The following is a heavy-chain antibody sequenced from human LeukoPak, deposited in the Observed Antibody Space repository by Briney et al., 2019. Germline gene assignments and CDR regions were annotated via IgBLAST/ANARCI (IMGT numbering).Heavy chain of an antibody. J-gene: IGHJ4*02. CDR2: IKQDGSEK. V-gene: IGHV3-7*01. CDR3: ARAMVRGAFGY. D-gene: IGHD3-10*01. CDR1: GFTFSSYW. Sequence: GGSLRLSCAASGFTFSSYWMSWVRQALGKGLEWVANIKQDGSEKYYVDSVKGRFTISRNNAKNSLYLQMNSLRAEDTAVYYCARAMVRGAFGYWGQGTLVTVSS.